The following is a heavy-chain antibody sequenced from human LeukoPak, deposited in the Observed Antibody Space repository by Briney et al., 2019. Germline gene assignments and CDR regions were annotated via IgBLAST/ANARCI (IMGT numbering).Heavy chain of an antibody. CDR2: IYTSGST. J-gene: IGHJ4*02. V-gene: IGHV4-61*02. CDR1: GGSISSGSYY. CDR3: AREGRYYYDSSGYYATPYFDY. D-gene: IGHD3-22*01. Sequence: SQTLSLTCTVSGGSISSGSYYWSWIRQPAGKGLEWIGRIYTSGSTNYNPSLKSRVTISVDTSKNQFPLKLSSVTAADTAVYYCAREGRYYYDSSGYYATPYFDYWGQGTLVTVSS.